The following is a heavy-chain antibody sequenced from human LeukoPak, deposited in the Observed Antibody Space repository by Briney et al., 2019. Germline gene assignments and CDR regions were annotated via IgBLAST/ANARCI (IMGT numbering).Heavy chain of an antibody. D-gene: IGHD1-14*01. J-gene: IGHJ4*02. V-gene: IGHV4-31*03. Sequence: SETLSLACTVSGGSISSGGYYWSWTRQHPGKGLEWIGYIYYSGNTYYNPSLKGRVTISVDTSKNQFSLKLSSVTAADTAVYYCARSPTYRPNFNYWGQGTLVTVSS. CDR1: GGSISSGGYY. CDR3: ARSPTYRPNFNY. CDR2: IYYSGNT.